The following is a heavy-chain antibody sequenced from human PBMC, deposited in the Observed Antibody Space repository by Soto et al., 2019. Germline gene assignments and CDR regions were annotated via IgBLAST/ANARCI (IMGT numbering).Heavy chain of an antibody. CDR3: AKSHPGDFGYFDL. CDR2: ITCNSGHI. CDR1: GFNFGDYV. J-gene: IGHJ2*01. V-gene: IGHV3-9*01. D-gene: IGHD2-21*01. Sequence: EVQLVDSGGGLVQPGRSMRLSCAASGFNFGDYVMHWVRRPPGNGLEWVSGITCNSGHICSADSVKGRFTISRDNAKTSLFLQMDSLPPEDTALYYCAKSHPGDFGYFDLWGRGTLVTVYS.